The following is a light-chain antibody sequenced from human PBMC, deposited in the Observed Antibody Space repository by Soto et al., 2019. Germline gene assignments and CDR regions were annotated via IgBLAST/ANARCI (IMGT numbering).Light chain of an antibody. CDR1: QSVRSN. CDR2: GAS. J-gene: IGKJ4*01. CDR3: QHYNNLWG. Sequence: EIVMTQSPATLSVSPGERVTLSCRASQSVRSNLAWYQQKPGQVPRVLIYGASTRAIGIPDRFSGSGSGTDFPLTISSLQSEDFAVYYCQHYNNLWGFGGGTKVQIK. V-gene: IGKV3-15*01.